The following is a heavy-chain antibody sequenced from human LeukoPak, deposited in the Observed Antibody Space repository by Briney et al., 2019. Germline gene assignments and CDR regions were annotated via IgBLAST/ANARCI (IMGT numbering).Heavy chain of an antibody. CDR2: ISANGGST. V-gene: IGHV3-23*01. CDR1: GFTFSSYA. Sequence: GGSLRLSCAASGFTFSSYAMSWVRQAPGKGLEWVSAISANGGSTYYADSVKGRFTISRDNSKNTLYLQMNSLRAEDTAVYYCAKDKGDVGARPFDYWGQGTLVTVSS. J-gene: IGHJ4*02. D-gene: IGHD1-26*01. CDR3: AKDKGDVGARPFDY.